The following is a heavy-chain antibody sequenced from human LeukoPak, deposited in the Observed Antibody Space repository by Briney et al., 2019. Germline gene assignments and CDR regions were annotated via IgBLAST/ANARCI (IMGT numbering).Heavy chain of an antibody. CDR2: LSSGSTYI. V-gene: IGHV3-21*01. Sequence: GGSLRLSCAASGFTFSSYTMNWVRQAPGKGLEWVSSLSSGSTYIYYADSVKGRFTISRDNAKNSLYLQVNSLRAEDTAVYYCARGTQGYGDHRPYWGQGTLVTVSS. CDR3: ARGTQGYGDHRPY. D-gene: IGHD4-17*01. J-gene: IGHJ4*02. CDR1: GFTFSSYT.